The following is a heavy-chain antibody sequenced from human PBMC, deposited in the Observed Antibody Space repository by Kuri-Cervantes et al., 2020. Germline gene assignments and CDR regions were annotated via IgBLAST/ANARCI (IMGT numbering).Heavy chain of an antibody. V-gene: IGHV3-30*02. CDR3: AKARLANWGFFPFDY. J-gene: IGHJ4*02. CDR2: IRYDGCNR. D-gene: IGHD7-27*01. Sequence: GGSLRLSCAASGFIFSSYGMHWVRQAPGKGLEWVPFIRYDGCNRYYADSVKGRFTISRDNSKNTVYLQMNSLRAEDTAFYYCAKARLANWGFFPFDYWGQGTLVTVSS. CDR1: GFIFSSYG.